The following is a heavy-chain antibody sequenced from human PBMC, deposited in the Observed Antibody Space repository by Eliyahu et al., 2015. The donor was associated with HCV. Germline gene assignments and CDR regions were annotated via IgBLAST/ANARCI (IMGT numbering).Heavy chain of an antibody. J-gene: IGHJ4*02. V-gene: IGHV3-49*05. D-gene: IGHD2-21*02. Sequence: EVQLVESGGDLVKPGRSLXLSCTTSGFNFDDSGLSWFRRAPGKGLEWIGFVRSQVEGGTKLYAASVRGRFVISIDDSKTVAYLQMNSLQTDDTAVYMCARMMTQFSVYFDSWGQGIPVIVSS. CDR3: ARMMTQFSVYFDS. CDR1: GFNFDDSG. CDR2: VRSQVEGGTK.